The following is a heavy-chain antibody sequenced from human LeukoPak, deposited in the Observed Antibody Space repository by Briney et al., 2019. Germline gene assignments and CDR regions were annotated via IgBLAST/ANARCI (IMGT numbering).Heavy chain of an antibody. CDR3: ARILQDSSSPSAYFDY. CDR2: MNPNSGNT. J-gene: IGHJ4*02. Sequence: ASVKVSCKASGYTFTSYDINWVRQATGQGLEWMGWMNPNSGNTGYAQKFQGRVTMTRSTSISTAYMELSSLRSEDTAVYYCARILQDSSSPSAYFDYWGQGTLVTVSS. CDR1: GYTFTSYD. V-gene: IGHV1-8*01. D-gene: IGHD6-6*01.